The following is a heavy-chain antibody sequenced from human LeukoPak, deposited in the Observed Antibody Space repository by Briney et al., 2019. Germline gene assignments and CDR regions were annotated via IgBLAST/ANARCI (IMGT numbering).Heavy chain of an antibody. Sequence: GGSLRLSCTASGFTISDNYMSWVRQAPGNGLEWVSVMYSGVLTYYLDSVKGRFSTSRDNAKNTLFLQMNSLRVEDTAVYYCARELGSTRSFDYWGQGTLVTVSS. CDR3: ARELGSTRSFDY. CDR1: GFTISDNY. V-gene: IGHV3-53*01. CDR2: MYSGVLT. D-gene: IGHD1-26*01. J-gene: IGHJ4*02.